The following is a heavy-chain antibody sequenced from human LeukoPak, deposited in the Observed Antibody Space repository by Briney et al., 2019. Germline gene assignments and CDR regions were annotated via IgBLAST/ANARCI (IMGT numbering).Heavy chain of an antibody. CDR1: GFTFSSYA. CDR3: AKLLYYYDSSQPY. J-gene: IGHJ4*02. Sequence: GRSLRLSCVASGFTFSSYAMYWVRQAPGKGLEWVALISYDGSKKYYADSVKGRFTISRDNSKNTLYLQMNSLRAEDTAVYYCAKLLYYYDSSQPYWGQGTLVTVSS. V-gene: IGHV3-30*18. D-gene: IGHD3-22*01. CDR2: ISYDGSKK.